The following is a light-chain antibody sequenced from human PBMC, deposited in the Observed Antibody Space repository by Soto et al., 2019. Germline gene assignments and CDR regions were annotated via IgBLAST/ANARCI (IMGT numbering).Light chain of an antibody. J-gene: IGKJ1*01. CDR2: GAF. CDR3: EQYGSYPRT. CDR1: QSVSNNY. Sequence: EIVLTQSPDTLSLSPGERATLSCRASQSVSNNYLAWYQQKPGQPPRLLISGAFFRAPGIPDRFSGSGSGQGFTLTISRLEPEDFGVYSCEQYGSYPRTFGQGSKVEIK. V-gene: IGKV3-20*01.